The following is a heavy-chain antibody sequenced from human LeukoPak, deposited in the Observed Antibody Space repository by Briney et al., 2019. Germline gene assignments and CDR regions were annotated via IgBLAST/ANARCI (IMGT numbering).Heavy chain of an antibody. CDR2: VKSKNDGETR. CDR3: TTDWGTTRYRYY. D-gene: IGHD3-16*01. CDR1: GIQFTTAW. Sequence: GGSLRLSCAASGIQFTTAWMNWVRQAPGKGLEWVGRVKSKNDGETRDYAAPVKGRFTISRDDSQSTLYLQMNSLQTEDTGVYYCTTDWGTTRYRYYWGQGTPVTVSS. J-gene: IGHJ4*02. V-gene: IGHV3-15*01.